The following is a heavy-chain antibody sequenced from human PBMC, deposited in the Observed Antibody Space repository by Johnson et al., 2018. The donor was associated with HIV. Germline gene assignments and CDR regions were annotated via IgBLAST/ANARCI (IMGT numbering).Heavy chain of an antibody. J-gene: IGHJ3*02. CDR1: GFTISNNY. CDR2: IYSGGSA. Sequence: VQLVESGGNLVQPGGSLRLSCAASGFTISNNYMSWVRQAPGKGLEWVSIIYSGGSAFYADSVKGRFTISRDNSKNTLYLQMDSLRIEDTAVYYCAKEGITMEVDIWGQGTMVTVSS. CDR3: AKEGITMEVDI. D-gene: IGHD3-10*01. V-gene: IGHV3-66*01.